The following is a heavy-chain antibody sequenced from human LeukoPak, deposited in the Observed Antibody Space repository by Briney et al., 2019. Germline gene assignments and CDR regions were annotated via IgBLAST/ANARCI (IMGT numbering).Heavy chain of an antibody. V-gene: IGHV4-59*08. Sequence: PSETLSLTCTVSGGSISSYYWSWIRQPPGKGLEWIGYIYYSGSTNYNPSLKSRVTISVDTSKNQFSLKLTSVTAADTAVYYCARRASGRNYFDYWGQGILVTVSS. CDR2: IYYSGST. CDR3: ARRASGRNYFDY. J-gene: IGHJ4*02. CDR1: GGSISSYY.